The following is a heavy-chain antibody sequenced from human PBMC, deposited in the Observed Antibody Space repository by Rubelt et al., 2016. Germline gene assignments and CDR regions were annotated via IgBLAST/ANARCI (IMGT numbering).Heavy chain of an antibody. D-gene: IGHD3-22*01. CDR1: GYTFTSYG. V-gene: IGHV1-18*01. Sequence: QVQLVQSGAEVKKPGASVKVSCKASGYTFTSYGISWVRQAPGQGLEWMGWITAYNDNTNYAQKGEGRVTMTTDTSTSTAYMELMSLRSDETAVYYCARVEYDYDSSGYSDYWGQGTLVTVSS. J-gene: IGHJ4*02. CDR2: ITAYNDNT. CDR3: ARVEYDYDSSGYSDY.